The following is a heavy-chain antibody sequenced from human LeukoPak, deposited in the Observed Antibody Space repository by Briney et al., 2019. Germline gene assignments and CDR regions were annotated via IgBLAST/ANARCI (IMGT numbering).Heavy chain of an antibody. D-gene: IGHD3-10*01. CDR1: GFTFNSYW. J-gene: IGHJ6*02. Sequence: PGGSLRLSCAASGFTFNSYWMYWVRQAPGKGLVWVSRINGDGSRTSYADSVKGRCTISRDNAKNTLYLQMNGLRAEDTAVYYCARAPRRYGSGSYYPYYYGMDVWGQGTTVTVSS. V-gene: IGHV3-74*01. CDR2: INGDGSRT. CDR3: ARAPRRYGSGSYYPYYYGMDV.